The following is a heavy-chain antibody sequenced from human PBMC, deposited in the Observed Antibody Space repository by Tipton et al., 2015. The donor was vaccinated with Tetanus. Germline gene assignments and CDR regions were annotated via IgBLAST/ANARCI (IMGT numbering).Heavy chain of an antibody. D-gene: IGHD1-14*01. V-gene: IGHV3-11*01. CDR1: GFTFTDYY. J-gene: IGHJ6*04. CDR3: AKEALGVLNL. CDR2: MTVSGRNL. Sequence: QVQLVQSGGGLVKPGGSLRLSCAASGFTFTDYYMGWIRQAPGKGLEWVSHMTVSGRNLYYADSVKGRFTISRDNAKSSLFLQMNSLRNEDTAIYYCAKEALGVLNLWGKGTTVIVSS.